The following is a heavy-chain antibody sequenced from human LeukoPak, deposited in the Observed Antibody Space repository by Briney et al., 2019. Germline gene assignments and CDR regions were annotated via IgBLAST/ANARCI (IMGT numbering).Heavy chain of an antibody. J-gene: IGHJ4*02. V-gene: IGHV3-48*03. CDR3: ARVIWNYYGSGSFALDH. CDR1: GFTFSSYE. CDR2: ISSSGSTI. Sequence: GGSLRLSCAASGFTFSSYEMNWVRQAPGKGLEWVSYISSSGSTIYYADSVKGRFTISRDNAKNSLYLQMNSLRAEDTAVYYCARVIWNYYGSGSFALDHWGQGTLVTVSS. D-gene: IGHD3-10*01.